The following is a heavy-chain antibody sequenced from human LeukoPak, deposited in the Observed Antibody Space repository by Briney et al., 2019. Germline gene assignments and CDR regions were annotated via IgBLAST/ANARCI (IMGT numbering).Heavy chain of an antibody. CDR3: ARDQRVVTSIFSLGYFDL. CDR1: GYTFSGYY. Sequence: EASAKVSCKASGYTFSGYYIHWVRQAPGQGLEWMGWINPNSGGTNYAQKFQGRVTMTRDTSISTAYMELSWLTSDDTAVYYCARDQRVVTSIFSLGYFDLWGRGTLVTVSS. CDR2: INPNSGGT. D-gene: IGHD2-21*02. V-gene: IGHV1-2*02. J-gene: IGHJ2*01.